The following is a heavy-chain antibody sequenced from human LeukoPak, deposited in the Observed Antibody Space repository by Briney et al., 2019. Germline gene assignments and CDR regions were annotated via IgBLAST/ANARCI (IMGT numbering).Heavy chain of an antibody. D-gene: IGHD1-14*01. Sequence: GGSLRLSCATSGFTFNEHYLGWVRQAPGRGLEWVSYISSGGSLIYYADSVKGRFTISRDNAKNSLYLQMNSLRAEDTAVYYCARGKTAVDYWGQGTLVTVSS. V-gene: IGHV3-11*04. CDR3: ARGKTAVDY. J-gene: IGHJ4*02. CDR1: GFTFNEHY. CDR2: ISSGGSLI.